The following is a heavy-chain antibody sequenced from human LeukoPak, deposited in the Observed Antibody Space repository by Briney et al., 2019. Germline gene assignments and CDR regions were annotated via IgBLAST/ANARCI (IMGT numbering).Heavy chain of an antibody. J-gene: IGHJ5*02. V-gene: IGHV3-23*01. Sequence: PGGSLRLSCAASGFTFSSYAMSWVRQAPGKGLKWVSAISGSGGSTYYADSVKGRFTISRDNSKNTLYLQMNSLRAEDTAVYYCAKGAITIFGVALYNWFDPWGQGTLVTVSS. D-gene: IGHD3-3*01. CDR1: GFTFSSYA. CDR3: AKGAITIFGVALYNWFDP. CDR2: ISGSGGST.